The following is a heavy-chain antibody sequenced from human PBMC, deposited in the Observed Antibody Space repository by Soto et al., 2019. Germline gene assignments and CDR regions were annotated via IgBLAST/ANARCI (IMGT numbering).Heavy chain of an antibody. V-gene: IGHV4-39*01. J-gene: IGHJ5*02. CDR3: ARHVASCGVVRLWDWFDP. CDR1: GGSISSSSYY. D-gene: IGHD3-3*01. CDR2: IYYSGST. Sequence: QLQLQESGPGLVKPSETLSLTCTVSGGSISSSSYYWGWIRQPPGKGLEWIGSIYYSGSTYYNPSLKSRVTISVDTSKNQFSLKLSSVTAADTAVYYCARHVASCGVVRLWDWFDPWGQGTLVTVSS.